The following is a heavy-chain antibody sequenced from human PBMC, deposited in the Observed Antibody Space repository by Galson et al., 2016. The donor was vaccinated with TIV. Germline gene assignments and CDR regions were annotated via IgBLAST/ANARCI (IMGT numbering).Heavy chain of an antibody. CDR3: ARVSTKTFDIWSGYENSVCMAV. CDR2: ISGYNGNK. Sequence: SVKVSCKASGYTLSSYSIGWVRQAPGQGLEWLGWISGYNGNKNYAQKFQGRVTMTTDTSTSTAYMELRSLRSDDTAVYYCARVSTKTFDIWSGYENSVCMAVWGKGPTVIVSS. V-gene: IGHV1-18*01. D-gene: IGHD3-3*01. CDR1: GYTLSSYS. J-gene: IGHJ6*03.